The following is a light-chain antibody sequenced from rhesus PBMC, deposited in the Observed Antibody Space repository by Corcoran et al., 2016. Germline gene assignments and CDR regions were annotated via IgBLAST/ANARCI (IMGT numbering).Light chain of an antibody. CDR1: ENVNNY. Sequence: DIQMTQSPSSLSASVGDRVTITCRASENVNNYLNWYQQKPGKPPKLLIYQASTLQSGGPSRFSGSGVGTDYTFTIISLEPDDVAIYYCQHGYLTPLAFGGGTKVAIK. CDR3: QHGYLTPLA. V-gene: IGKV1-74*01. CDR2: QAS. J-gene: IGKJ4*01.